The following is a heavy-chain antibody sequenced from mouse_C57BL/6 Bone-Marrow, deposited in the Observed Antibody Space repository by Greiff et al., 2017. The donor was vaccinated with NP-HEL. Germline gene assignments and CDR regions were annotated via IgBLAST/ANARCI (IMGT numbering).Heavy chain of an antibody. D-gene: IGHD1-1*01. CDR1: GYTFTSYC. CDR3: ARVRGSSFFAY. CDR2: INPSSGST. J-gene: IGHJ3*01. V-gene: IGHV1-81*01. Sequence: VQLQQSGAVLVKPGASVKLSCKASGYTFTSYCISWVKQRTGQGLEWIGEINPSSGSTHYNEKFKGKATLTADKSSSTAYRELRTLTAEDSAVYFCARVRGSSFFAYWGQGTLVTVSA.